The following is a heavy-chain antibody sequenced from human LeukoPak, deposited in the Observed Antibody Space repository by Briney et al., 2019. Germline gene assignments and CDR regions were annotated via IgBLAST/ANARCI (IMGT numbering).Heavy chain of an antibody. CDR1: GFTFSSYA. CDR3: AKSMVSSPAVDY. V-gene: IGHV3-23*01. D-gene: IGHD2-8*01. CDR2: ISGSGGST. Sequence: GGSLRLSCAASGFTFSSYAMSWVRQAPGKGLEWVSAISGSGGSTYYAGSVKGRFTISRDNSKNTLYLQMNSLRAEDTAVYYCAKSMVSSPAVDYWGQGTLVTVSS. J-gene: IGHJ4*02.